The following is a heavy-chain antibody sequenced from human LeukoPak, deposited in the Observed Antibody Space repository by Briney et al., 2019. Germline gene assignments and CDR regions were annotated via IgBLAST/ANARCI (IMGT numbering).Heavy chain of an antibody. CDR1: GGSISSYY. CDR2: IYTSGST. D-gene: IGHD1-1*01. Sequence: SETLSLTCTVSGGSISSYYWSWIRQPAGKGLEWIGRIYTSGSTNYNPSLKSRVTMSVDTSKNQFSLKLSSVTAADTAVYYCARDRSMLERYSYWYFDLWGRGTLVTVSP. CDR3: ARDRSMLERYSYWYFDL. V-gene: IGHV4-4*07. J-gene: IGHJ2*01.